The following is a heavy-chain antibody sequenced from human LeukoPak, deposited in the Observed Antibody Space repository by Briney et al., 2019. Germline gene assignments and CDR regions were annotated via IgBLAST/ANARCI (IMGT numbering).Heavy chain of an antibody. V-gene: IGHV1-18*01. Sequence: GASVKVSCKASGYSFTTYGITWVRQAPGQGLEWMGWISPYGGATQYAQNLQDRVSMTTDTSTNTAHIEVRSLKSDDTAIYYCARDTDWTVDYWGQGTLVTVSS. CDR2: ISPYGGAT. CDR1: GYSFTTYG. J-gene: IGHJ4*02. CDR3: ARDTDWTVDY. D-gene: IGHD3-9*01.